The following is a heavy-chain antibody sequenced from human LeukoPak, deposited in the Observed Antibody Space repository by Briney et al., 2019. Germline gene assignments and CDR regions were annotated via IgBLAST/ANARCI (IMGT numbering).Heavy chain of an antibody. CDR1: GGSFSGYY. CDR2: INHSGST. V-gene: IGHV4-34*01. CDR3: ASLGYDFWSGYVLDY. J-gene: IGHJ4*02. D-gene: IGHD3-3*01. Sequence: SETLSLTCAVYGGSFSGYYWSWIRQPPGKGLEWIGEINHSGSTNCNPSLKSRATISVDTSKNQFSLKLSSVTAADTAVYYCASLGYDFWSGYVLDYWGQGTLVTVSS.